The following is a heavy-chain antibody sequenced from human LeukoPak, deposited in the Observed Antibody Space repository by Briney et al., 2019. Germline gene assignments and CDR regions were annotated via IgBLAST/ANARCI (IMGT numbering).Heavy chain of an antibody. J-gene: IGHJ4*02. CDR3: ARGLTNGPTTVTTGEFVY. Sequence: GGSLRLSCAASGFTFSSYSMNWVRQAPGKGLEWVSSISSSSSYIYYADSVKGRFTISRDNAKNSLCLQMNSLRAEDTAVYYCARGLTNGPTTVTTGEFVYWGQGTLVTVSS. V-gene: IGHV3-21*01. D-gene: IGHD4-11*01. CDR2: ISSSSSYI. CDR1: GFTFSSYS.